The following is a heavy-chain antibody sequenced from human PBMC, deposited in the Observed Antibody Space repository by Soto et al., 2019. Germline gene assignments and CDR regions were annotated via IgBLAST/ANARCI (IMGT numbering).Heavy chain of an antibody. J-gene: IGHJ6*02. CDR1: GGSISSGGYY. Sequence: SETLSLTCTVSGGSISSGGYYWSWIRQHPGKGLEWIGYIYYSGSTYYNPSLKSRVTISVDTSKNQFSLKLSSVTAADTAVYYCASLLVGSSSVGDYYYGMDVWGHGTTVTVSS. V-gene: IGHV4-31*03. D-gene: IGHD6-6*01. CDR3: ASLLVGSSSVGDYYYGMDV. CDR2: IYYSGST.